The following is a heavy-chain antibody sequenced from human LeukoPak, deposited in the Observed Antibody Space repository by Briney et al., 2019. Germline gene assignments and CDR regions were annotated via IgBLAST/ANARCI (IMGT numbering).Heavy chain of an antibody. V-gene: IGHV3-48*04. D-gene: IGHD1-26*01. CDR3: ARAPRYSGSYYPFFDY. CDR1: GFTFSSYS. J-gene: IGHJ4*02. CDR2: ISSSGTTI. Sequence: GGSLRLSCAASGFTFSSYSMNWVRQAPGKGLEWVSYISSSGTTIYFADSVKGRFTISRDNAKNSLYLQMNNLRAEDTAVYYCARAPRYSGSYYPFFDYWGQGTLVTVSS.